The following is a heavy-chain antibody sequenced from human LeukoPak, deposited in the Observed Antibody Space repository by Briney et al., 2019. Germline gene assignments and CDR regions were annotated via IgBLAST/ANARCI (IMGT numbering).Heavy chain of an antibody. V-gene: IGHV3-21*01. J-gene: IGHJ6*03. CDR2: ISSSSSYI. CDR3: ARGGSSYYMDV. D-gene: IGHD3-16*01. CDR1: GFTFSSYS. Sequence: GGSLRLSCAASGFTFSSYSMNWVRQAPGKGLKWVSSISSSSSYIYYADSVKGRFTISRDNAKNSLYLQMNSLRAEDTAVYYCARGGSSYYMDVWGKGTTVTVSS.